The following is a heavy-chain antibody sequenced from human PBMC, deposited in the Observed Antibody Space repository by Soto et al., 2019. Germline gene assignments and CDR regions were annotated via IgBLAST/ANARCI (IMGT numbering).Heavy chain of an antibody. Sequence: DVQVVESGGGLVQPGRSLRLSCAASGFSFDDYAMHWVRQAPGKGLEWVSGISWNSGTIGYADSVKGRFTISRDNAKNSLYLQMNSLRAEDTALYYCAKSMGGTANGMGVWGQGTTVTVSS. J-gene: IGHJ6*02. D-gene: IGHD2-21*02. CDR3: AKSMGGTANGMGV. V-gene: IGHV3-9*01. CDR2: ISWNSGTI. CDR1: GFSFDDYA.